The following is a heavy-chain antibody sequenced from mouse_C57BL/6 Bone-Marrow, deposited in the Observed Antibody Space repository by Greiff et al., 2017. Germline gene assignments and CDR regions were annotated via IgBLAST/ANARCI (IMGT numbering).Heavy chain of an antibody. CDR1: GYTFTSYW. Sequence: QVQLKQPGAELVKPGASVKLSCKASGYTFTSYWMHWVKQRPGRGLEWIGRIDPNSGGTKYNEKFKSKATLTVDTPSSTAYMQLSSLTSEDSAVYYCARWLLRWYFDVWGTGTTVTVSS. CDR2: IDPNSGGT. V-gene: IGHV1-72*01. D-gene: IGHD2-3*01. J-gene: IGHJ1*03. CDR3: ARWLLRWYFDV.